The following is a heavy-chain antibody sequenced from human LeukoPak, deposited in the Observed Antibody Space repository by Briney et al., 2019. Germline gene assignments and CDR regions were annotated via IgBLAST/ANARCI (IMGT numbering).Heavy chain of an antibody. CDR2: ISGSGGST. D-gene: IGHD3-22*01. V-gene: IGHV3-23*01. CDR3: ARDTYYYDSSGYFDY. J-gene: IGHJ4*02. CDR1: GFTFSSYA. Sequence: GGSLRLSCAASGFTFSSYAMSWVRQAPGKGLEWVSAISGSGGSTYYADSVKGRFTISRDNSKNTLYLQMNSLTAGDTAVYYCARDTYYYDSSGYFDYWGQGTLVTVSS.